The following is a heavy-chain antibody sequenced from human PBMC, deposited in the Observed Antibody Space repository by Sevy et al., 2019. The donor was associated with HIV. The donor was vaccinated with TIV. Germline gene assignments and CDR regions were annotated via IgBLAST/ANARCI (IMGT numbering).Heavy chain of an antibody. CDR1: GITFTTSG. Sequence: GGSLRLSCAVSGITFTTSGMHWVRQAPGKGLEWVAVISYDGRNKFYGNSVKGRFTISRDNSKNMLYLQVNSLTTEDTAVYYCAKDFTGYNGMDVWGQGTMVTVSS. CDR2: ISYDGRNK. V-gene: IGHV3-30*18. D-gene: IGHD3-9*01. J-gene: IGHJ6*02. CDR3: AKDFTGYNGMDV.